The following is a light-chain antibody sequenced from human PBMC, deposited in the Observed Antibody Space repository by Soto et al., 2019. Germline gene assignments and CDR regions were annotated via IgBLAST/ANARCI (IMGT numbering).Light chain of an antibody. J-gene: IGLJ1*01. CDR1: SNDVASNFR. CDR3: ISYTDSSTYV. CDR2: GVT. Sequence: QSALTQPPSVSGSPGQSVTISCTGTSNDVASNFRVSWYQQPPGTAPKLVIYGVTNRPSGVPDRLSGSRSGNTASLTISGLQAEDEADYYCISYTDSSTYVFGTGTKVTVL. V-gene: IGLV2-18*02.